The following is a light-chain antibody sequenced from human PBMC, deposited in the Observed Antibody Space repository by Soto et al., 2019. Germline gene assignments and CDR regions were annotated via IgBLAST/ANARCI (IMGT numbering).Light chain of an antibody. CDR1: ALPKQY. V-gene: IGLV3-25*03. J-gene: IGLJ7*02. CDR2: KDT. CDR3: HSGDTSGRYRV. Sequence: SYELTQPPSLSMSPGQTATITCSGDALPKQYVYWYQQKPGQAPVLVIYKDTERPSGIPERFSGSSSGTTVTLTISGAQAEDEADYYCHSGDTSGRYRVFGGGTQLTAL.